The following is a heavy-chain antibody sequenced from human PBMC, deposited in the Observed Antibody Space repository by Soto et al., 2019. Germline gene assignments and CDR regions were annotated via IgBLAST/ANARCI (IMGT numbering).Heavy chain of an antibody. CDR1: GGSFSGYY. D-gene: IGHD3-22*01. J-gene: IGHJ4*02. CDR2: INHSGST. Sequence: SETLSLTCAVYGGSFSGYYWSWIRQPPGKGLEWIGEINHSGSTNYNPSLKSRVTISVDTSKNQFSLKLSSVTAADTAVYYCARSHYYDSSDFDYWGQGTLVTVSS. CDR3: ARSHYYDSSDFDY. V-gene: IGHV4-34*01.